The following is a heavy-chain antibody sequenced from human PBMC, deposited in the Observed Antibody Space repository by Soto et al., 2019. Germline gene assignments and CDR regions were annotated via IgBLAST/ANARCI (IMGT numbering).Heavy chain of an antibody. V-gene: IGHV1-2*06. CDR2: INPNSGDT. D-gene: IGHD5-12*01. Sequence: QVQLVQSGAEVKKPGASVTVSCKASGYTFSDYYLHWLRQAPGQGPEWMGRINPNSGDTKFAPKFQGRVTMTRDTSVRTAFMELNWLKPDDTAVYYCARESGGATATLDYYYFYMDVWGQGTTVTVSS. J-gene: IGHJ6*03. CDR1: GYTFSDYY. CDR3: ARESGGATATLDYYYFYMDV.